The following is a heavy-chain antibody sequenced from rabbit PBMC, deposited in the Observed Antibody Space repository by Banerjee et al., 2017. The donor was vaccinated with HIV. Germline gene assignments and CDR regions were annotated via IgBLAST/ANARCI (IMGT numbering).Heavy chain of an antibody. J-gene: IGHJ4*01. CDR3: ARDPYVIDSAYPTL. V-gene: IGHV1S45*01. D-gene: IGHD1-1*01. CDR1: GFSFSSSYW. CDR2: IDTGSGSA. Sequence: QEQLEESGGDLVKPEGSLTLTCTASGFSFSSSYWICWVRQAPGKGLEWIGCIDTGSGSAYYASWVNGRFTISKTSSTTVTLQMTSLTAADTATYFCARDPYVIDSAYPTLWGPGTLVTVS.